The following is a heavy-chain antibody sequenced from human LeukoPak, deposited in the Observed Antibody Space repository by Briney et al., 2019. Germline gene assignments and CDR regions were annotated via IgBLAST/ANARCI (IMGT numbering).Heavy chain of an antibody. V-gene: IGHV4-4*02. CDR1: GGSISSSNW. CDR3: AREITYYYDSSGYYPHLYDAFDI. D-gene: IGHD3-22*01. Sequence: SGTLSLTCAVSGGSISSSNWWSWVRQPPGKGLEWIGVIYNSGCTNYNPSLKSRFTISVDKSKNQFSLKLSSVTAADTAVYYCAREITYYYDSSGYYPHLYDAFDIWGQGTMVTVSS. CDR2: IYNSGCT. J-gene: IGHJ3*02.